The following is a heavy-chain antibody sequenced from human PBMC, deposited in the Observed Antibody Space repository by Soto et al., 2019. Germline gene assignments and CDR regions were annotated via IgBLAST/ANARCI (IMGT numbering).Heavy chain of an antibody. J-gene: IGHJ6*02. CDR3: ARTSDDFWSGYGEPYYYYYGIGV. V-gene: IGHV1-18*01. D-gene: IGHD3-3*01. CDR2: ISAYNGNT. Sequence: ASVKVSCKASGYTFTSYGISWVRQAPGQGLEWMGWISAYNGNTNYAQKLQGRVTMTTDTSTSTAYMELRILRSDDTAVYYCARTSDDFWSGYGEPYYYYYGIGVWGQGTTVTVSS. CDR1: GYTFTSYG.